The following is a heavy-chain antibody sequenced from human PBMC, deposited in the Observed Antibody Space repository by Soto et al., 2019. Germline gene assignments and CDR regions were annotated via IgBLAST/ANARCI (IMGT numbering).Heavy chain of an antibody. CDR1: GGSISSYY. CDR2: IYYSGST. V-gene: IGHV4-59*01. J-gene: IGHJ4*02. D-gene: IGHD5-12*01. Sequence: SETLSLTCTVSGGSISSYYWSWIRQPPGKGLEWIGYIYYSGSTNYNPSLKSRVTISVDTSKNQFSLKLSSVTAADTAVYYCARGYSGYDYYFDYWGQGTLVTVSS. CDR3: ARGYSGYDYYFDY.